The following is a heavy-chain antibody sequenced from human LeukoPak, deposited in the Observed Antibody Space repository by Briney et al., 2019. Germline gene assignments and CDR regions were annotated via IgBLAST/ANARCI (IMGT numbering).Heavy chain of an antibody. J-gene: IGHJ6*02. D-gene: IGHD2-2*01. V-gene: IGHV3-30*18. Sequence: PGGSLRLSCAASGVTFSNYGFHSVRQAPGKGLEWVAHISYDGNNKYYADSVKGRFTVSRDNSENTLSLQMNSLRPEDTAMYYCAKRFNGVVDVPTASHYSLDFSGQGTTVTVSS. CDR3: AKRFNGVVDVPTASHYSLDF. CDR1: GVTFSNYG. CDR2: ISYDGNNK.